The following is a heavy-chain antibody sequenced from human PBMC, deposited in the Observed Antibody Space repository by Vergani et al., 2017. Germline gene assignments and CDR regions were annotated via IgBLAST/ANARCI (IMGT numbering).Heavy chain of an antibody. CDR1: GFTFTAHG. D-gene: IGHD2-8*02. CDR3: ADLYWDTGFSPF. J-gene: IGHJ4*02. CDR2: ISGQNFRT. Sequence: EVQLLESGGGSEQPGESLRLSCVASGFTFTAHGLNWVRQAPGKGLEWVSGISGQNFRTHYADPVKGRFTSSRDDSKNTVYLQINSLRAEDTAFCYCADLYWDTGFSPFWGQGTLVTVSS. V-gene: IGHV3-23*01.